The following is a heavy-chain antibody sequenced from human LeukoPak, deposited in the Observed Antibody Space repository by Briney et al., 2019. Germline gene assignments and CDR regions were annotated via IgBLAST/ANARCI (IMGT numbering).Heavy chain of an antibody. D-gene: IGHD3-22*01. CDR3: ARADLVGDYDSSGYFH. Sequence: GASVKVSCKASGYTVTRYYINWVRQAPGQGLEWMGRIIPILGIANYAQKFQGRVTITADKSTSTAYMELSSLRSEDTAVYYCARADLVGDYDSSGYFHWGQGTLVTVSS. J-gene: IGHJ4*02. CDR1: GYTVTRYY. CDR2: IIPILGIA. V-gene: IGHV1-69*04.